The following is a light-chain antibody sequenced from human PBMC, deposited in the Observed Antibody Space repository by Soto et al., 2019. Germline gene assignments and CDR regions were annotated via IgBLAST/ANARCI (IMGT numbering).Light chain of an antibody. CDR3: QQYDNLPIT. CDR1: QDISNY. Sequence: DIQMTQSPSSLSASVGDRFTITCQASQDISNYLNWYQQKPGKAPKLLIYDASNLETGVPSRFSGSGSGTDFTFTIRSLQPEDIATYYCQQYDNLPITFGQGTRLEIK. CDR2: DAS. J-gene: IGKJ5*01. V-gene: IGKV1-33*01.